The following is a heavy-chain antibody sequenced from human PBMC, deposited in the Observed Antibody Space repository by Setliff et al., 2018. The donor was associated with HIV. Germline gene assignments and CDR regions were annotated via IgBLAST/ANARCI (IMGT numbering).Heavy chain of an antibody. D-gene: IGHD3-3*01. Sequence: ASVKVSCKASGYTFTSYYMNWVRQAPGQGLEWMGIINPSGGSSPYAQKFQGRVAMTRDTSTSTFYMELSSLRSEDTAVYYCARVIWSGYYKPLGYWGQGTLVTVSS. V-gene: IGHV1-46*01. CDR3: ARVIWSGYYKPLGY. CDR1: GYTFTSYY. J-gene: IGHJ4*02. CDR2: INPSGGSS.